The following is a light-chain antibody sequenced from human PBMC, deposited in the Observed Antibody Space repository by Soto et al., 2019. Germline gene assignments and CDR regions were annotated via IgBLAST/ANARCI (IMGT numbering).Light chain of an antibody. Sequence: QSVLTQPPSASGTPGQRVTISCSGSSSNIGSNTANWYQQLPGTAPKLLIYSNNQRPSGVPDRFSGSKSGTSAALAISGRQSEDEADYYCAAWDDSLNGYVFGTGTKVTVL. J-gene: IGLJ1*01. CDR2: SNN. V-gene: IGLV1-44*01. CDR1: SSNIGSNT. CDR3: AAWDDSLNGYV.